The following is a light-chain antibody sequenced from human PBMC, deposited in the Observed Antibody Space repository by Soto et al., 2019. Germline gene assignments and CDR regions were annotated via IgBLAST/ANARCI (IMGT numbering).Light chain of an antibody. CDR2: AAA. Sequence: DIPMTQSPSSLSASVGDRVIITCRASQSISSYLNWYQQKPEKAPKLLIYAAASLQSGVPSRFSGSGSGTDFTLTISSLQPEDFATYYCQQSYSTPFTFGPGTKVDIK. CDR3: QQSYSTPFT. CDR1: QSISSY. V-gene: IGKV1-39*01. J-gene: IGKJ3*01.